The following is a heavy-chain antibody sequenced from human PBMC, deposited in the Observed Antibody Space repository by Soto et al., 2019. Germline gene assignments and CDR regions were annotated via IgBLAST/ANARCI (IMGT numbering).Heavy chain of an antibody. J-gene: IGHJ6*03. CDR1: GDSVSSNSAA. V-gene: IGHV6-1*01. D-gene: IGHD3-22*01. CDR3: ERGRGDYYDSSGYYYYYMDV. Sequence: SQNLSLTCAISGDSVSSNSAAWNWIRQSPSRGLEWLGRTYYRSKWSNDYAASVKSRITINPDTTKNQFSLQMNSVTHEDAAVSYCERGRGDYYDSSGYYYYYMDVWGKGTTVTVSS. CDR2: TYYRSKWSN.